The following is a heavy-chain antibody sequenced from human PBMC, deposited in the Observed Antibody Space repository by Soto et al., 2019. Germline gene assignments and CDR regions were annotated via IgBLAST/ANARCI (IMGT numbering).Heavy chain of an antibody. V-gene: IGHV3-30*03. CDR1: GFTFSSYG. CDR2: ISYDGSNK. CDR3: ATGAAY. J-gene: IGHJ4*02. D-gene: IGHD6-13*01. Sequence: GGALRLSCAASGFTFSSYGMHWVCQAPGKGLEWVAVISYDGSNKYYADSVKGRFTISRDNSKNTLYLQMNSLRAEDTAVYYCATGAAYWGQGTLVTVSS.